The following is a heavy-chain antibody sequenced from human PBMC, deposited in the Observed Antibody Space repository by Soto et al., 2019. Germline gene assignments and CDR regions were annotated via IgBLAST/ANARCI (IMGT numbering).Heavy chain of an antibody. D-gene: IGHD4-4*01. CDR3: ARVSVYRNPYCWYFDL. CDR1: GGSISGSDYY. V-gene: IGHV4-31*03. J-gene: IGHJ2*01. Sequence: QVQLQESGPGLVKPSQTLSLTCTVSGGSISGSDYYWSWIRQQPEKGLEWIGSIHYRGSTYYTPSRKIRVAISVVTSKNPFSRNLGPLPAAVPAVYYCARVSVYRNPYCWYFDLWGRGTLVTVSS. CDR2: IHYRGST.